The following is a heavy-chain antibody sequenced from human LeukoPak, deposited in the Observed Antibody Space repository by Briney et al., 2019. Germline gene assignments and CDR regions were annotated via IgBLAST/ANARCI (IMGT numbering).Heavy chain of an antibody. D-gene: IGHD6-13*01. Sequence: GGSLRLSCAASGFTFSSYGMHWVRQAPGKGLEWVAVKGRFTISRDNSKNTLYLQMNSLRAEDTAVYYCARGGPAAGRFDYWGQGTLVTVSS. CDR3: ARGGPAAGRFDY. J-gene: IGHJ4*02. V-gene: IGHV3-33*08. CDR1: GFTFSSYG.